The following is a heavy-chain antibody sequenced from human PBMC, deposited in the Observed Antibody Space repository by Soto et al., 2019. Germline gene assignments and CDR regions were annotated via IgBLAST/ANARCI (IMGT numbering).Heavy chain of an antibody. CDR3: AREVVVVAALLYYFDY. CDR2: IYYSGST. V-gene: IGHV4-30-4*01. CDR1: GGSISSGDYY. D-gene: IGHD2-15*01. J-gene: IGHJ4*02. Sequence: QVQLQESGPGLVKPSQTLSLTCTVSGGSISSGDYYWSWIRQPPGKGLEWIGYIYYSGSTYYNPSLKSRVTISVDTSQNQFSLKLSSVTAADTAVYYCAREVVVVAALLYYFDYWGQGTLVTVSS.